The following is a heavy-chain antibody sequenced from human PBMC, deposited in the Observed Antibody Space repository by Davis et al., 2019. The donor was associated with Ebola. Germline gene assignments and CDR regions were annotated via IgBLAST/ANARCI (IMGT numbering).Heavy chain of an antibody. CDR3: ARRGGDSSGYYYDAFDI. D-gene: IGHD3-22*01. CDR2: INHSGST. CDR1: GGSFSGYY. Sequence: PSETLSLTCAAYGGSFSGYYWSWIRQPPGKGLEWIGEINHSGSTNYNPSLNSRVTISVDTSKNQFSLKLSSVTAADTAVYYCARRGGDSSGYYYDAFDIWGQGTMVTVSS. V-gene: IGHV4-34*09. J-gene: IGHJ3*02.